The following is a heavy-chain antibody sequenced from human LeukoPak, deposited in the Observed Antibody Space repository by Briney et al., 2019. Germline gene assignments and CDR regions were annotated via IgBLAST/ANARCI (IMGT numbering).Heavy chain of an antibody. D-gene: IGHD2/OR15-2a*01. CDR2: ISYDGSSK. CDR3: ARGLLTEYSDY. CDR1: GFTFSSYA. Sequence: GGSLRLSCAASGFTFSSYAMHWVRQAPGKGLEWVAVISYDGSSKYYADSVKGRFTISRDNSKNTLYLQMNSLRAEDTAVYYCARGLLTEYSDYWGQGTLVTVSS. V-gene: IGHV3-30-3*01. J-gene: IGHJ4*02.